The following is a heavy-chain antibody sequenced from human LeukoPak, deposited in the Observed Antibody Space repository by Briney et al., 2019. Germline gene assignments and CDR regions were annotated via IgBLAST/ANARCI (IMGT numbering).Heavy chain of an antibody. J-gene: IGHJ6*03. Sequence: ASVKVSCKASGYTFTSYYMHWVRQAPGQGLEWMGIINPSGGSTSYAQKFQGRVTMTRDMSKSTVYMELSSLRSEDTAVYYCARAGLLWFGGGYYMDVWGKGTTVTVSS. CDR3: ARAGLLWFGGGYYMDV. CDR2: INPSGGST. V-gene: IGHV1-46*01. D-gene: IGHD3-10*01. CDR1: GYTFTSYY.